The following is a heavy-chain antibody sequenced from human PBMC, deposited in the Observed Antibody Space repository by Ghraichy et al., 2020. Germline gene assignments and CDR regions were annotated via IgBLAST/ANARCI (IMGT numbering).Heavy chain of an antibody. Sequence: SETLSLTCTVSGGSINSFYWSWIRQPPGKGLEWIGHIYFTGITNYNPSLKSRLTISVDRSRNQFFLKLTSVTPADTAVYYCARQQQLDNWGQGILVSVSS. CDR3: ARQQQLDN. J-gene: IGHJ4*02. V-gene: IGHV4-59*08. CDR2: IYFTGIT. CDR1: GGSINSFY. D-gene: IGHD6-13*01.